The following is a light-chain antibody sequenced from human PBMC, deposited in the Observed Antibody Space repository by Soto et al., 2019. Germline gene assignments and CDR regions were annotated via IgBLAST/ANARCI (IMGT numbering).Light chain of an antibody. CDR3: SSYISSSTFVV. V-gene: IGLV2-14*01. CDR1: SSDVGGHNY. CDR2: EVS. J-gene: IGLJ2*01. Sequence: QSVLTQPASVSGSPGQSITISCTGTSSDVGGHNYVSWYQQHPGKAPKVIITEVSNRPSGVSNRFSGSKSGNTASLTISGLQAEDEADYYCSSYISSSTFVVFGGGTQLTVL.